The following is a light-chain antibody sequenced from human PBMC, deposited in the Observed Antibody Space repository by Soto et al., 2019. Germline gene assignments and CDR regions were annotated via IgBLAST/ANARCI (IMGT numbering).Light chain of an antibody. CDR3: QEYNNWPLT. Sequence: EIVMTQSPATLSVSPGERATLSCRASQSVSSNLAWYQQKPGQAPRLLIYGASTKATGIPARFSGSGSGTEGTLTISSLQSEDFALYYCQEYNNWPLTFGGGTKVEIK. CDR2: GAS. J-gene: IGKJ4*01. V-gene: IGKV3-15*01. CDR1: QSVSSN.